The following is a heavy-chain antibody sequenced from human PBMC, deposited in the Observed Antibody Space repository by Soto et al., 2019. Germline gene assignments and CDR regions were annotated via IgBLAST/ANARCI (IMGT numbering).Heavy chain of an antibody. Sequence: SETLSLTCTVSGGSISSSDYWWGWIRQPPGKGLEWIGSIYYSGSTHYIPSLKSRVIMSVDTSKNQFSLRLSSVTAADTAVYYCARQIGRGSWSLDHWCQGTLVTVSS. J-gene: IGHJ4*02. D-gene: IGHD6-13*01. CDR1: GGSISSSDYW. CDR3: ARQIGRGSWSLDH. CDR2: IYYSGST. V-gene: IGHV4-39*01.